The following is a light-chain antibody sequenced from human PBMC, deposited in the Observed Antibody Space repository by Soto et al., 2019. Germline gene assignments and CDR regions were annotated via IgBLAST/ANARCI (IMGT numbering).Light chain of an antibody. CDR1: QSISSW. CDR3: QQYNTYSCT. J-gene: IGKJ1*01. CDR2: DAS. Sequence: DIQMTQSPSSLSASVGDRVTITCRASQSISSWLAWYQQMPGKAPKLLIYDASSLHSGVPSRFSGSGSGTEFTLTINSLHPDDFATHYCQQYNTYSCTFGQGTKVEIK. V-gene: IGKV1-5*01.